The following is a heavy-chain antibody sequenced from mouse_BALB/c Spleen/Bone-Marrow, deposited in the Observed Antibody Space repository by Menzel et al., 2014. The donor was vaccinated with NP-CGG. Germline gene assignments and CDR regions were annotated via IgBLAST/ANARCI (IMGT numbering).Heavy chain of an antibody. CDR1: GFNIKDTY. J-gene: IGHJ2*01. Sequence: VQLKQSGAELVKPGASVKLSCTASGFNIKDTYIHWVKRRPEQGLEWIGRIDPENGNIKYDPKFQVKATITADTSSNTAYLQLSSLTSEDTAVCCCTGRGFDFWGQGTTLTVSS. V-gene: IGHV14-3*02. CDR3: TGRGFDF. CDR2: IDPENGNI.